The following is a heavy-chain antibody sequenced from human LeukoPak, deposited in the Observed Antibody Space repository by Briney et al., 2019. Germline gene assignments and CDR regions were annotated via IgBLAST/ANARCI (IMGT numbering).Heavy chain of an antibody. Sequence: GGSLRLSCAASGFTFSSYGMHWVRQAPGKGLEWVAVISYDGGSKHYADPVKGRFTISRDNSTNTLYLQMNSLRAEDTAVYYCAKDRSTSNILTGYQDNWGQGTLVTVSS. D-gene: IGHD3-9*01. CDR3: AKDRSTSNILTGYQDN. CDR2: ISYDGGSK. V-gene: IGHV3-30*18. J-gene: IGHJ4*02. CDR1: GFTFSSYG.